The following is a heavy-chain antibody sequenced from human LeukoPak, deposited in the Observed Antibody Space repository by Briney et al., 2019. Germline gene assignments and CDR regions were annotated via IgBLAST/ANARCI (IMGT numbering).Heavy chain of an antibody. CDR1: GFTFSSYG. Sequence: PGGSLRLSCAASGFTFSSYGMHWVRQAPGKGLEWVAVISCDGSNKYYADSVKGRFTISRDNAKKSLYLQMNSLRAEDTAVYYCARAVVPAAMIAYYYYYYMDVWGKGTTVTVSS. CDR2: ISCDGSNK. V-gene: IGHV3-30*03. D-gene: IGHD2-2*01. CDR3: ARAVVPAAMIAYYYYYYMDV. J-gene: IGHJ6*03.